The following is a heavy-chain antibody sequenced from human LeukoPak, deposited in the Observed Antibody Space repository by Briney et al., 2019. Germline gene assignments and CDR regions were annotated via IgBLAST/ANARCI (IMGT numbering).Heavy chain of an antibody. D-gene: IGHD2-2*01. CDR2: INHSGST. J-gene: IGHJ4*02. V-gene: IGHV4-34*01. CDR1: GGSFSGYY. CDR3: ARGRRRGYCSSTSCSSPFGY. Sequence: SETLSLTCAVYGGSFSGYYWSWIRQPPGKGLEWIGEINHSGSTNSNPSLKSRVTISVDTSKNQFSLKLSSVTAADTAVYYCARGRRRGYCSSTSCSSPFGYWGQGTLVTVSS.